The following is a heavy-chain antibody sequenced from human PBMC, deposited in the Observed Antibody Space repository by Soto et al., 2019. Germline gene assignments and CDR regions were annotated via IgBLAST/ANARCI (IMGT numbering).Heavy chain of an antibody. CDR1: GGTFSSYA. Sequence: ASVKVSCKASGGTFSSYAISWVRQAPGQGLEWMGGIIPIFGTANYAQKFQGRVTITADESTSTAYMELSSLRSEDTAVYYCARAAANYYDSSGYFSHLGYWGQGTLVTVS. CDR2: IIPIFGTA. J-gene: IGHJ4*02. V-gene: IGHV1-69*13. D-gene: IGHD3-22*01. CDR3: ARAAANYYDSSGYFSHLGY.